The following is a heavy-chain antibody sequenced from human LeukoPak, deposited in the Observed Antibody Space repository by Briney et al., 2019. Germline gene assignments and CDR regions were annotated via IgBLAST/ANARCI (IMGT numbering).Heavy chain of an antibody. Sequence: GGSLRLSCAASGFTFSSYGMHWVRQAPGKGLDWVAVISYDGSNKYYADSVKGRFTISRDNSKNSLYLQMNSLRAEDTAVYYCAKPAYCSGGSCYSIGYFDYWGQGTLVTVSS. V-gene: IGHV3-30*18. J-gene: IGHJ4*02. D-gene: IGHD2-15*01. CDR3: AKPAYCSGGSCYSIGYFDY. CDR1: GFTFSSYG. CDR2: ISYDGSNK.